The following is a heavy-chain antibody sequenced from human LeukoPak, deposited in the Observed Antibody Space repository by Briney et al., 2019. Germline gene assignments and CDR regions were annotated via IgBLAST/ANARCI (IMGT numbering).Heavy chain of an antibody. Sequence: SETLSLTCAVYGGSFSGYYWSWIRQPPGKGLEWIGEINHSGSTNYNPSLKSRVTISVDTSENQFSLKLSSVTAADTAVYYCASGTYDSSGYYYVRRARFDYWGQGTLVTVSS. V-gene: IGHV4-34*01. D-gene: IGHD3-22*01. CDR1: GGSFSGYY. J-gene: IGHJ4*02. CDR2: INHSGST. CDR3: ASGTYDSSGYYYVRRARFDY.